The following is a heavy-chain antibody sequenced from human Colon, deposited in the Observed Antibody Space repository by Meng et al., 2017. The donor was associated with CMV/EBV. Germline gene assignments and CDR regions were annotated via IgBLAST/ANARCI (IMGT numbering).Heavy chain of an antibody. J-gene: IGHJ6*02. D-gene: IGHD2-2*01. CDR1: GFTFSSYA. CDR3: ARGLVPAAKAGMDV. CDR2: ISYDGSNK. Sequence: GGSLRLSCAASGFTFSSYAMHWVRQAPGKGLEWVAVISYDGSNKYYADSVKGRLTISRDNSKNTLYLQMNSLRAEDTAVYYCARGLVPAAKAGMDVWGQGTTVTVSS. V-gene: IGHV3-30*04.